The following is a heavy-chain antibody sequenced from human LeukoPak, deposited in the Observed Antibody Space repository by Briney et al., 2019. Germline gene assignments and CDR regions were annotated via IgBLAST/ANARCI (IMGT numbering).Heavy chain of an antibody. Sequence: RGSLRLSCAASGFTFSSYAMSWVRQAPGKGLEWVSAISGSGGSTYYADSVKGRFTISRDNSKNTLYLQMNSLRAEDTAVYYCAKHSQLLGYSGYENDAFDIWGQGTMVTVSS. J-gene: IGHJ3*02. D-gene: IGHD5-12*01. CDR1: GFTFSSYA. V-gene: IGHV3-23*01. CDR2: ISGSGGST. CDR3: AKHSQLLGYSGYENDAFDI.